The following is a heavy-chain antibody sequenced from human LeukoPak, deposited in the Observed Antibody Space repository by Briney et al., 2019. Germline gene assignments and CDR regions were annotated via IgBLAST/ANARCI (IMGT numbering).Heavy chain of an antibody. CDR2: IIPIFGTA. J-gene: IGHJ3*02. V-gene: IGHV1-69*05. CDR3: ARVKQQLVRVVSRHDAFDI. D-gene: IGHD6-13*01. Sequence: GASVKVSCKASGGTFSSYAISWVRQAPGQGLEWMGGIIPIFGTANYAQKFQGRVTITTDESTSTAYMELSSLRSEDTAVYYCARVKQQLVRVVSRHDAFDIWGQGTMVTVSS. CDR1: GGTFSSYA.